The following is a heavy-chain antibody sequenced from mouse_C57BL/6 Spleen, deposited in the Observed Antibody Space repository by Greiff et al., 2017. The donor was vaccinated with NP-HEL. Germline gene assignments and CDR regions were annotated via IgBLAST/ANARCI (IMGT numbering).Heavy chain of an antibody. CDR1: GYTFTSYW. CDR2: INPSNGGT. D-gene: IGHD1-1*01. Sequence: QVQLQQPGTELVKPGASVKLSCKASGYTFTSYWMHWVKQRPGQGLEWIGNINPSNGGTNYNEKFKNKATLTVDKSSSTAYMQLSSLTSEDSAVYYCAREGFITTLVKGSFAYWGQGTLVTVSA. J-gene: IGHJ3*01. V-gene: IGHV1-53*01. CDR3: AREGFITTLVKGSFAY.